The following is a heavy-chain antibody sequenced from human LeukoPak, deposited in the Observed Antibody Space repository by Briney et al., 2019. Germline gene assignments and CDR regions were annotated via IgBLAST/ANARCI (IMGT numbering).Heavy chain of an antibody. J-gene: IGHJ4*02. V-gene: IGHV5-51*01. Sequence: GESLKISCKVSGYSFATYWIGWVRQLPGKGLEWMGIIYPDDSDTRYSPSFQGQVTISADKFVSTAYLQWSSLKAADTAVYYCATVRATMVRGVIISGYYFDYWGQGTLVTVSS. CDR3: ATVRATMVRGVIISGYYFDY. CDR2: IYPDDSDT. D-gene: IGHD3-10*01. CDR1: GYSFATYW.